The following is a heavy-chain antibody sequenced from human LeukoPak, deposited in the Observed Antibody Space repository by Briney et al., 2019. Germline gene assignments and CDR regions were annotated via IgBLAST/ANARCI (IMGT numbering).Heavy chain of an antibody. CDR2: IYYSGST. CDR1: GGSISSNYY. V-gene: IGHV4-39*07. Sequence: SETLSLTCTVSGGSISSNYYWGWIRQPPGKGLEWIGNIYYSGSTYYNPSLKSRVTISVDTSKNQFSLKLSSVTAADTAVYYCARGGYGGSDWGQGTLVTVSS. CDR3: ARGGYGGSD. D-gene: IGHD4-23*01. J-gene: IGHJ4*02.